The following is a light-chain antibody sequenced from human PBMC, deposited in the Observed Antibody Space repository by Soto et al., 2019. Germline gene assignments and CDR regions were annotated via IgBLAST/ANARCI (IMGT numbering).Light chain of an antibody. CDR3: QQHGSSPYA. CDR1: QSVRSSY. J-gene: IGKJ2*01. V-gene: IGKV3-20*01. Sequence: EIVLTQSPGTLSLSPGERATLSCRASQSVRSSYLAWYQQKPGQAPRLLIYGASSRATGIPDRFSGSGSGTDFILTISRLEPEGFALDHCQQHGSSPYAFGQGSELESK. CDR2: GAS.